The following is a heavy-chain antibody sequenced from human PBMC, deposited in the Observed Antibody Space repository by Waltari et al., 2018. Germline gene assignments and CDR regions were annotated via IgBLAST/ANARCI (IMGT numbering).Heavy chain of an antibody. CDR3: ARGGGYCSSTSCSVDYGMDV. V-gene: IGHV1-24*01. D-gene: IGHD2-2*01. J-gene: IGHJ6*02. CDR2: FDPEDGET. Sequence: QVQLVQSGAEVKKPGASVKVSCKVSGYTLTELSMHWVRQAPGKGLEWMGGFDPEDGETIYAQKFQGRVTMTRNTSISTAYMELSSLRSEDTAVYYCARGGGYCSSTSCSVDYGMDVWGQGTTVTVSS. CDR1: GYTLTELS.